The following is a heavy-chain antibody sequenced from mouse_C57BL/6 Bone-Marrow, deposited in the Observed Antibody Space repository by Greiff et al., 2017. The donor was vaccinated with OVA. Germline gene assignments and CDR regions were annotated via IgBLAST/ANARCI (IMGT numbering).Heavy chain of an antibody. CDR1: GYTFTSYW. CDR2: IYPSDSET. J-gene: IGHJ2*01. Sequence: VQLQQPGAELVRPGSSVKLSCKASGYTFTSYWMDWVKQRPGQGLEWIGNIYPSDSETHYNQKFKDKATLTVDKSSSTAYMQLSSLTSEDSAVYYCARQEDYYGYFDYGGQGTTLTVSS. CDR3: ARQEDYYGYFDY. V-gene: IGHV1-61*01. D-gene: IGHD1-1*01.